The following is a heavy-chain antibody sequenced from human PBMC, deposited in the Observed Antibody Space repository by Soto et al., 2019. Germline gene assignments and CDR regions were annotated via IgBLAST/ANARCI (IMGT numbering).Heavy chain of an antibody. V-gene: IGHV3-33*01. CDR1: GFTFSSYG. J-gene: IGHJ4*02. CDR3: ARVPTVTPVFFDY. Sequence: QVQLVESGGGVVQPGRSLRLSCAASGFTFSSYGMHWVRQAPGKVLEWVAVIWYDGSNKYYADSVKGRFTISRDNSKNTVYLQMHSLRAEDTAVYYCARVPTVTPVFFDYWGQGTLVSVSS. CDR2: IWYDGSNK. D-gene: IGHD4-17*01.